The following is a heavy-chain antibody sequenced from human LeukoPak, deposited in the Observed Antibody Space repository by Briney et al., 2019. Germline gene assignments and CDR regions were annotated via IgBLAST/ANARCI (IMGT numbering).Heavy chain of an antibody. D-gene: IGHD6-19*01. J-gene: IGHJ4*02. V-gene: IGHV3-30*03. CDR1: GFTLSSYG. Sequence: SGGSLRLSCAASGFTLSSYGMHWVRQAPGKGLEWVAVISYDGGNKYNADSVKGRFTISRDNSKNTLYLQINSLRVEDTAVYYCARARELRLVEFDYWGKGTLVTVSS. CDR3: ARARELRLVEFDY. CDR2: ISYDGGNK.